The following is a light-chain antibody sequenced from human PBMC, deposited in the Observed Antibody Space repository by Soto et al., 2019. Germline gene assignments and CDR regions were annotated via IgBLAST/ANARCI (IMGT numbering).Light chain of an antibody. V-gene: IGLV2-14*03. CDR1: SSDVGGYNE. CDR2: DVS. CDR3: GSHAAGSTLI. J-gene: IGLJ2*01. Sequence: QSALTQPASVSGSPGQSTTISCTGTSSDVGGYNEVSWYQQRPGKAPKLMIYDVSNRPSGVSNRFSASKSGNTASLTISGHQAEDEAYYYCGSHAAGSTLIFGGGTKLTVL.